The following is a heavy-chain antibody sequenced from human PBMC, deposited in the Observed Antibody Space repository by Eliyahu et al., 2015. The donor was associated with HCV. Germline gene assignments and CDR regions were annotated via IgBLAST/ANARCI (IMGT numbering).Heavy chain of an antibody. J-gene: IGHJ1*01. CDR3: AKDSGVTPGGDFQH. CDR2: ISGSGGST. V-gene: IGHV3-23*01. D-gene: IGHD3-3*01. Sequence: FSSYAMSWVRQAPGKGLEWVSAISGSGGSTYYADSVKGRFTISRDNSKNTLYLQMNSLRAEDTAVYYCAKDSGVTPGGDFQHWGQGTLVTVSS. CDR1: FSSYA.